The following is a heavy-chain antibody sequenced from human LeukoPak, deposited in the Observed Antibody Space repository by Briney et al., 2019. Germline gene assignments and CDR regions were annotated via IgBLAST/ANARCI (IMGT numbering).Heavy chain of an antibody. D-gene: IGHD3-16*01. Sequence: GGSLRLSCAASGFTFSSYWMSWVRQAPGKGLEWVANIKQDGSEKYYVDSVKGRFTIPRDNAKNSLYLQMNSLRAEDTAVYYCPRLGDYVWGSLDYWGQGTLVTVSS. V-gene: IGHV3-7*04. CDR2: IKQDGSEK. CDR1: GFTFSSYW. J-gene: IGHJ4*02. CDR3: PRLGDYVWGSLDY.